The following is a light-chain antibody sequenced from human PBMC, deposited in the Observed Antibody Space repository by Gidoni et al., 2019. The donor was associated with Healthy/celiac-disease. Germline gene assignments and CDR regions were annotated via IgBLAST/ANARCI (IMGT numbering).Light chain of an antibody. CDR1: QSIGFW. V-gene: IGKV1-5*01. Sequence: DIQMTRSPPTLSASVGDRVTITCRASQSIGFWLAWYQQKPGKAPKLLIYDASSLERGVTSRFSGSGSGTEFTLTISSLQPDDFATYYCRQYNGYSPCTFGQGTKLEIK. CDR2: DAS. CDR3: RQYNGYSPCT. J-gene: IGKJ2*02.